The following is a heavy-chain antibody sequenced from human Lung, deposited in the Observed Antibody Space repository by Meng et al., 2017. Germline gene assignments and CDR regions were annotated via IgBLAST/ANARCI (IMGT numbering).Heavy chain of an antibody. Sequence: QVQRLQSGAEVRKPGACVTASWKASAYTFTDYYIHWVRQAPGQGLEWMGRITSNSGGTNYVQKCQGRVTMTSDTYISIAYMELTRLRSDDTAIYYCARENVGDGGYDFDFWGQGTLVTVSS. J-gene: IGHJ4*02. D-gene: IGHD5-12*01. V-gene: IGHV1-2*06. CDR3: ARENVGDGGYDFDF. CDR2: ITSNSGGT. CDR1: AYTFTDYY.